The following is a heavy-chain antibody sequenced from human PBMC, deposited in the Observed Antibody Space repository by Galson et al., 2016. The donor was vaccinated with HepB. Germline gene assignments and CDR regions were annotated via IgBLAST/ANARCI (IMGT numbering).Heavy chain of an antibody. D-gene: IGHD3/OR15-3a*01. J-gene: IGHJ1*01. CDR1: GFTFDEYA. CDR3: TKDSWTAAKYFHH. Sequence: SLRLSCAASGFTFDEYAMHWVRQAPGKGLEWVSGINWNSGSITYADSVKGRFTISRDNAKNSLYLQMNSLRPEDTALYSCTKDSWTAAKYFHHWGQGTLVTVSS. CDR2: INWNSGSI. V-gene: IGHV3-9*01.